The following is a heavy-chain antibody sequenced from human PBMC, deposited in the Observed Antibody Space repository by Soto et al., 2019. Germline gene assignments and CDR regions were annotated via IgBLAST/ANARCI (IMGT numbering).Heavy chain of an antibody. D-gene: IGHD3-3*01. CDR1: GYTFSDYY. CDR3: ASHYDIWSGYLSPVDY. Sequence: QVQWVESGGDLVKPVGSLRLSCAASGYTFSDYYMSWIRQAPGKGLEWISYIDTSGTKIYYADTVKGRFTITRDNANNSLYLELNSLRHEDTAVYYCASHYDIWSGYLSPVDYRGQGTLVTVSS. V-gene: IGHV3-11*01. CDR2: IDTSGTKI. J-gene: IGHJ4*02.